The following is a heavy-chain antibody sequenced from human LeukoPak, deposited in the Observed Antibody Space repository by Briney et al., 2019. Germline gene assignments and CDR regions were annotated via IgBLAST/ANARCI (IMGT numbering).Heavy chain of an antibody. Sequence: GGSLRLSCAASGFTFTTYSMGWVRQAPGRGLEWISYISSSSSTIYYADSVKGRLTISRDNAKNSLYLQMNSLRAEDTAVYYCARQTGVTPYYFDYWGQGTLVTVSS. CDR3: ARQTGVTPYYFDY. J-gene: IGHJ4*02. V-gene: IGHV3-48*01. D-gene: IGHD3-10*01. CDR1: GFTFTTYS. CDR2: ISSSSSTI.